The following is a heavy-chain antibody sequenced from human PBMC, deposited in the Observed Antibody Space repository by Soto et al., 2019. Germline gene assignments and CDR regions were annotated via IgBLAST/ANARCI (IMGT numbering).Heavy chain of an antibody. V-gene: IGHV4-39*01. CDR1: GGSISSSNFY. CDR3: VRRLVGAKVRGAFDI. CDR2: IYSGGST. Sequence: QLQLQESGPGLVKPSETLSLTCIVSGGSISSSNFYWGWIRQPPGKVLDWIGNIYSGGSTYYNPSLKSRVTISVDTSKNQFSLNLSSVTAADTAVYYCVRRLVGAKVRGAFDIWGRGALVTVSS. D-gene: IGHD1-26*01. J-gene: IGHJ3*02.